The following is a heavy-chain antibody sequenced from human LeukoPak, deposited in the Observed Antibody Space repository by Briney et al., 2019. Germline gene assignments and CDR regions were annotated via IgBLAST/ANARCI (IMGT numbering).Heavy chain of an antibody. D-gene: IGHD3-16*01. J-gene: IGHJ4*02. CDR2: SYYSGST. V-gene: IGHV4-39*01. Sequence: SETLSLTCIVSDGSISSSDYYWGWIRQPPGKGLEWIATSYYSGSTYYNPSLRSRVTISVDTFKNQFSLRLTSVTAADTAVYYCASYLRGSYFDYWGQGTLVTVSS. CDR3: ASYLRGSYFDY. CDR1: DGSISSSDYY.